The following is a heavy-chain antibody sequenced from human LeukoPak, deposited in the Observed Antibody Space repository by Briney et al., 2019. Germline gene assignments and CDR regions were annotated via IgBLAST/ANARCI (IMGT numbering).Heavy chain of an antibody. J-gene: IGHJ4*02. CDR3: AKDRSSIAVSGTYDY. V-gene: IGHV3-23*01. CDR1: GFTFSSYA. D-gene: IGHD6-19*01. CDR2: ISGSGGST. Sequence: GGSLRLSCAASGFTFSSYAMSWVRQAPGKGLEWVSAISGSGGSTYYADSVKGRFTISRDNPKNTLYLQMNSLRAEDTAVYYCAKDRSSIAVSGTYDYWGQGTLVTVSS.